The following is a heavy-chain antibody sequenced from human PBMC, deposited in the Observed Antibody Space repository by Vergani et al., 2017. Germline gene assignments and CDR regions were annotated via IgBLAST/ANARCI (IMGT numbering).Heavy chain of an antibody. Sequence: EVQLVESGGGLVPPGRSLRLSYAASGFSFGDYAMTWVRQAPGKGLEWVAFIRNKAYGGTTEYAASVKGRFTISRDDSKRLAYLQLSGLKTEDTAVYFCSRGRGYSFGYSGYWGQGTLVTVSS. CDR3: SRGRGYSFGYSGY. CDR2: IRNKAYGGTT. V-gene: IGHV3-49*04. CDR1: GFSFGDYA. D-gene: IGHD5-18*01. J-gene: IGHJ4*02.